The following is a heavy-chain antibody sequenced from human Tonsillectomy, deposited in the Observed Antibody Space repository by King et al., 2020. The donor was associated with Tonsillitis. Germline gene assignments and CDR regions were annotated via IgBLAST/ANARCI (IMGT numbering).Heavy chain of an antibody. D-gene: IGHD5-12*01. CDR3: ARNSGYDYYFDF. CDR1: GGSISSTNW. Sequence: QLQESGPGLVKPSGTLSLTCAVSGGSISSTNWWSWVRQPPGKGLEWIGEIYHSGSTNYNPSHKSRGTISVDTSKNQFSLRMSSVTAADTALYYCARNSGYDYYFDFWGQGTLVTVSS. V-gene: IGHV4-4*02. CDR2: IYHSGST. J-gene: IGHJ4*02.